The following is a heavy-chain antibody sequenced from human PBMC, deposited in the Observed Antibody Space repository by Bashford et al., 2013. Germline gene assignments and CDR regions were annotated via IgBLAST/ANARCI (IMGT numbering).Heavy chain of an antibody. D-gene: IGHD3-10*01. CDR1: GYSISSGYY. CDR2: IYHSGST. V-gene: IGHV4-38-2*02. J-gene: IGHJ4*01. Sequence: SETLSLTCTVSGYSISSGYYWGWIRQPPGKGLEWIGSIYHSGSTYYNPSLKSRVTISVDTSKNQFSLKLSSVTAADTAVYYCARGKGQTGFDYWGQGTLVTVSS. CDR3: ARGKGQTGFDY.